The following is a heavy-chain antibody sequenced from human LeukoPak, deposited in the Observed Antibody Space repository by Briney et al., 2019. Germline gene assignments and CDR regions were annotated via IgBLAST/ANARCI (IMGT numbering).Heavy chain of an antibody. Sequence: PGGSLRLSCAASGFTFINYWMTWVRQAPGKGLEWVGNIKQDGSEKYYVDSVKGRFIISRDNSKNTLYLQMNSLRAEDTAVYYCAKDRGFGVFFQYYFDYWGQGTLVTVSS. CDR2: IKQDGSEK. CDR1: GFTFINYW. V-gene: IGHV3-7*01. CDR3: AKDRGFGVFFQYYFDY. J-gene: IGHJ4*02. D-gene: IGHD3-10*01.